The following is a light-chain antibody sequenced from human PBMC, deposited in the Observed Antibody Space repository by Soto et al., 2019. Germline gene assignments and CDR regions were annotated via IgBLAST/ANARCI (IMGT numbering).Light chain of an antibody. V-gene: IGLV2-8*01. Sequence: QSALTQPPSASGSPGQSVTISCTGSSSDVGGYNYVSWYQHHPGKAPKLMIYEVSERPSGVPDRFSGSKSGNTASLTASGLQADDEADYYCSSYAGSNNLVFGGGTKVTVL. CDR2: EVS. J-gene: IGLJ2*01. CDR3: SSYAGSNNLV. CDR1: SSDVGGYNY.